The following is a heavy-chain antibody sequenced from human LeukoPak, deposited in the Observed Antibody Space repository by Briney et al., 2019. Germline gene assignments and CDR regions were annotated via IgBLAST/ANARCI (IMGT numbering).Heavy chain of an antibody. V-gene: IGHV4-34*01. D-gene: IGHD6-19*01. CDR3: ARGPKASLQWLGHFDY. CDR2: INHGGST. Sequence: SETLSLTCTVSGGSISTYRWSWIRQPPGKGLEWIGEINHGGSTNYNPSLKSRVTISVDTSKNQFSLKLSSVTAADTAVYYCARGPKASLQWLGHFDYWGQGTLVTVSS. CDR1: GGSISTYR. J-gene: IGHJ4*02.